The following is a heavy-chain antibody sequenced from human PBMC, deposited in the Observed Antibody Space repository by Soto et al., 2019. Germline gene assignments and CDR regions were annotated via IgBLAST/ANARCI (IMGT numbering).Heavy chain of an antibody. CDR1: GYTFTSYE. D-gene: IGHD3-10*01. CDR3: ARGELLWFGELLR. Sequence: QVQRVQSGAEVKKPGASVKVSCKASGYTFTSYEINWVRQATGQGLEWMGWMNPNSGDTGYAHKFQGRVTMTRNTSISTAYMELSSLRSEDTAVYYCARGELLWFGELLRWGQGTLVTVSS. CDR2: MNPNSGDT. V-gene: IGHV1-8*01. J-gene: IGHJ4*02.